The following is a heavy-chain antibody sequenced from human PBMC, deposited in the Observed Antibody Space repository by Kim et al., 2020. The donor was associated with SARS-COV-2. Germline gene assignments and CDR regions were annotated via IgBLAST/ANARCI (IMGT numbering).Heavy chain of an antibody. CDR2: IYYSGST. CDR3: ARDPLIVPAAIWGGGYYGMYV. CDR1: GGSISSSSYY. Sequence: SETLSLTCTVSGGSISSSSYYWGWIRQPPGKGLEWIGSIYYSGSTYYNPSLKSRVTISVDTSKNQFSLKLSSVTAADTAVYYCARDPLIVPAAIWGGGYYGMYVWGQGTTVTVSS. J-gene: IGHJ6*02. V-gene: IGHV4-39*07. D-gene: IGHD2-2*01.